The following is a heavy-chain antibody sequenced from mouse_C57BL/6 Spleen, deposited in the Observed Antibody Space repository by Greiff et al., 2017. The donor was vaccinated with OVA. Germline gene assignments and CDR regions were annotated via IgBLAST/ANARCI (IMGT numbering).Heavy chain of an antibody. V-gene: IGHV1-64*01. CDR1: GYAFSSYW. D-gene: IGHD1-1*01. J-gene: IGHJ2*01. CDR2: IHPNSGST. CDR3: ARERDYGSSSFDY. Sequence: QVQLQQSGAELVKPGASVKISCKASGYAFSSYWMHWVKQRPGQGLEWIGMIHPNSGSTNYNEKFKSKATLTVDKSSSTAYMQLSSLTSEDSAVYYCARERDYGSSSFDYWGQGTTLTVSS.